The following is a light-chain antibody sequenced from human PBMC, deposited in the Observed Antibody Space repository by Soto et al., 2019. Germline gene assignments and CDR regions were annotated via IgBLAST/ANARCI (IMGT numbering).Light chain of an antibody. Sequence: QSALTQPASVSGSPGQSITISCTGSSSDIGRYNYVSWYQQLPGKAPKLIIYEVSNRPSGVSDRFSGSKSGNTASLSISGLQTEDEADYYCSSFADSSVRDYVFGGGTKLTVL. CDR3: SSFADSSVRDYV. J-gene: IGLJ1*01. CDR1: SSDIGRYNY. V-gene: IGLV2-14*03. CDR2: EVS.